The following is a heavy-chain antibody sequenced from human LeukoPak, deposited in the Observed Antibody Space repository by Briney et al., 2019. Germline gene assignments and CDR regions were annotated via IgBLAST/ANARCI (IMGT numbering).Heavy chain of an antibody. CDR2: IFYSGST. J-gene: IGHJ4*02. Sequence: SETLSLTCTVSGGSISSYYWSWIRQPPGKGLEWIGYIFYSGSTNYNPSLKSRVTISVDTSKNQFSLKLSSVTPADTAVYYCARGRNWWNYHGGWRGHYFDYWGQGTLVTVSS. CDR3: ARGRNWWNYHGGWRGHYFDY. V-gene: IGHV4-59*01. CDR1: GGSISSYY. D-gene: IGHD1-7*01.